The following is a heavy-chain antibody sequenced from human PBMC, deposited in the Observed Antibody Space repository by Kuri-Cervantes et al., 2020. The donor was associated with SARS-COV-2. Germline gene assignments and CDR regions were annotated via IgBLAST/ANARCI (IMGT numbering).Heavy chain of an antibody. D-gene: IGHD2-15*01. J-gene: IGHJ5*02. CDR1: GGSISSYY. Sequence: GSLRLSCTVSGGSISSYYWGWIRQPPGKGLEWIGSIYYSGSTNYHPSLKSRVTISVDTSKNQFSLKLSSVTAADTAVYYCARVGKYCSGGSCYPPNWFDPWGQGTLVTVSS. CDR2: IYYSGST. V-gene: IGHV4-59*01. CDR3: ARVGKYCSGGSCYPPNWFDP.